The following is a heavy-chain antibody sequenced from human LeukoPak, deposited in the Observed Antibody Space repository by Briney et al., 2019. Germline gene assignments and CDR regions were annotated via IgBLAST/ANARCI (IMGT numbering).Heavy chain of an antibody. V-gene: IGHV3-30-3*01. CDR1: GFTFSNYA. Sequence: GRSLRLSCGASGFTFSNYAMNWVRQAPGKGLEWEAFISYDGSNKYYADSVKGRFTISRDNSKNTLYLQMNSLRAEDTAVYYCARDRGGNFDYWGQGTLVTVSS. J-gene: IGHJ4*02. CDR2: ISYDGSNK. CDR3: ARDRGGNFDY. D-gene: IGHD2-15*01.